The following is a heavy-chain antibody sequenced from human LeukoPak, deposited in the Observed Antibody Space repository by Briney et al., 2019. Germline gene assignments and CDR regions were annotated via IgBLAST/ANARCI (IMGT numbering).Heavy chain of an antibody. CDR1: GYSISSGKY. J-gene: IGHJ4*02. V-gene: IGHV4-38-2*02. Sequence: SETLSLTCTVSGYSISSGKYWGWIRQPPGKGLEWIGSIDHSGSTYYNTSLKSRVPISVDTTKNQFSLKLSAVTAADTAVYYCATSNTSGVFDYWGQGKLVTASS. D-gene: IGHD6-19*01. CDR2: IDHSGST. CDR3: ATSNTSGVFDY.